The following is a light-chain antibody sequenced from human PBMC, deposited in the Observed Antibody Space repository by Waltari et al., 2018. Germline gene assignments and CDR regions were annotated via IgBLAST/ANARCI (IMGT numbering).Light chain of an antibody. V-gene: IGLV3-1*01. J-gene: IGLJ3*02. CDR2: QDS. Sequence: SYELTQPPSVSVSQGQTASITCSGDKLGDKYACWYQQKPGQSPVLVIYQDSKRPSGIPERFSGSNSGNTATLTISGTQAMDEADYYCQAWDSSTAWVFGGGTKLTVL. CDR3: QAWDSSTAWV. CDR1: KLGDKY.